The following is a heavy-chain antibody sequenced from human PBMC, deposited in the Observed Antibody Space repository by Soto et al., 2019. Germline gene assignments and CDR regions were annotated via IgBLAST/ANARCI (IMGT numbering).Heavy chain of an antibody. V-gene: IGHV3-30*18. Sequence: QVQLVESGGGVVQPGRSLRLSCVASGFTFSSCAMHWVRQVPGKGLEWLAVVTHDGTLYPYADSVKGRFSISRDNSRKKLYLQRNGLRPEETAVYYCVKDRSDTGSFDYWGQGTLVTASS. CDR3: VKDRSDTGSFDY. CDR1: GFTFSSCA. CDR2: VTHDGTLY. J-gene: IGHJ4*02.